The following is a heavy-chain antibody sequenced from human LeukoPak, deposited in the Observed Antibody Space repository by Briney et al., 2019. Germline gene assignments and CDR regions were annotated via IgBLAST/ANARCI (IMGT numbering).Heavy chain of an antibody. CDR1: GFTFSNYA. J-gene: IGHJ1*01. CDR2: VSGSGRNT. D-gene: IGHD2-8*01. Sequence: PGGSLRLSCAGSGFTFSNYAMTWVRQAPGKGLEWVSSVSGSGRNTFYPDSVEGRFTISRDNSKNTLYLQMNSLRAEDAAVYYCAQQVGYCSNGNCYFTYWGQGTLVTVSS. V-gene: IGHV3-23*01. CDR3: AQQVGYCSNGNCYFTY.